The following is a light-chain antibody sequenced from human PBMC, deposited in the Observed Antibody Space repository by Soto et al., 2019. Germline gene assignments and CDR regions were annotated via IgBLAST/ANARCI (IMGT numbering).Light chain of an antibody. CDR2: AAS. Sequence: DIQMTQSPSAVSAFVGDRVTITCRASQGISNYLNWYQQKACKAPKLLVYAASTLQSGVPSRFSGSGSGTDFTLVISSLQPEDFATYFCQQTDRIPLTFGGGTKVDIK. V-gene: IGKV1-39*01. CDR3: QQTDRIPLT. J-gene: IGKJ4*01. CDR1: QGISNY.